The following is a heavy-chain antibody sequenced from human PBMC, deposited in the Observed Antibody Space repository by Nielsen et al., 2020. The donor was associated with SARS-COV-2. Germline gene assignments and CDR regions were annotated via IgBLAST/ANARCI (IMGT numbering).Heavy chain of an antibody. CDR2: MNPNSGNT. J-gene: IGHJ4*02. CDR1: GYTFTSYD. Sequence: ASVKVSCKASGYTFTSYDINWVRQATGQGLEWMGWMNPNSGNTGYAQKFQGRVTMTRNTSISTAYMELSSLRSEDTAVYYCARVQRSSSWYYFDYWGQGTLVTVSS. CDR3: ARVQRSSSWYYFDY. V-gene: IGHV1-8*01. D-gene: IGHD6-13*01.